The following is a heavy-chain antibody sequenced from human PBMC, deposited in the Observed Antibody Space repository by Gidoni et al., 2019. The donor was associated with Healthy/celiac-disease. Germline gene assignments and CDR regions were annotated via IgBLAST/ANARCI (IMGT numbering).Heavy chain of an antibody. CDR3: ARDRDPTHYDILTGYPLRDGMDV. J-gene: IGHJ6*02. CDR2: INPSGGST. Sequence: QVQLVQSGAEVKKPGASVKVSCKASGYTFTRYSMHWVRQAPGQGLEWMGIINPSGGSTSYAQKFQGRVTMTRDTSTSTVYMELSSLRSEDTAVYYCARDRDPTHYDILTGYPLRDGMDVWGQGTTVTVSS. D-gene: IGHD3-9*01. V-gene: IGHV1-46*01. CDR1: GYTFTRYS.